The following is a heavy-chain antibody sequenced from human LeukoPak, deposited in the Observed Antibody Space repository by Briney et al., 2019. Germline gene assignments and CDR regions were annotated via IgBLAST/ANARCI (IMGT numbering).Heavy chain of an antibody. Sequence: GGSLRLSCAASGFTLSDYYMSWIRQAPGKGLEWVSYISSSGSTIYYADSVKGRFTISRDNAKNPLYLQMNSLRAEDTAVYYCAREDIVVVPARVAYYYYGMDVWGQGTTVTVSS. J-gene: IGHJ6*02. CDR1: GFTLSDYY. CDR2: ISSSGSTI. D-gene: IGHD2-2*01. V-gene: IGHV3-11*01. CDR3: AREDIVVVPARVAYYYYGMDV.